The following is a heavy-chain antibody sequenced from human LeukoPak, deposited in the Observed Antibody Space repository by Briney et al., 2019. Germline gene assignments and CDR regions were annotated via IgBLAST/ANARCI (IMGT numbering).Heavy chain of an antibody. V-gene: IGHV1-8*01. J-gene: IGHJ6*02. Sequence: ASVKVSCKASGYTFTSYDINWVRQATGQGLEWMGWMNPNSGNTGYAQKFQGRVTMTRDTSTSTVHMELSSLRSEDTAVYYCARDLRGYSYYYGMDVWGQGTTVTVSS. D-gene: IGHD5-12*01. CDR3: ARDLRGYSYYYGMDV. CDR1: GYTFTSYD. CDR2: MNPNSGNT.